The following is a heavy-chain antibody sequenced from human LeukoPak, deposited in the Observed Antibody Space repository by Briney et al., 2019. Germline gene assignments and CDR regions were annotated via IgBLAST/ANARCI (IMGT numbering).Heavy chain of an antibody. CDR1: GGSISSYY. CDR2: IYSSGST. V-gene: IGHV4-4*07. D-gene: IGHD3-22*01. CDR3: ARYGSNGYYEGDY. J-gene: IGHJ4*02. Sequence: PSETLSLTCTVSGGSISSYYWRWIRQPAGKGLEWIARIYSSGSTNYNPSLKSRVHRSVDTSKNQFSLKLSSVTAAETAVYYCARYGSNGYYEGDYWGQGTLVTVSS.